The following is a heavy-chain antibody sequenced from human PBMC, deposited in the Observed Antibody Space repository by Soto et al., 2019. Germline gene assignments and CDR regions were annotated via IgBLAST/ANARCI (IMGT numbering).Heavy chain of an antibody. D-gene: IGHD3-10*01. CDR2: VHHSWGS. J-gene: IGHJ6*02. V-gene: IGHV4-59*08. CDR1: GGSINSYY. CDR3: ARQGFGPLHGLVDV. Sequence: QVQLQESGPGLVKPSETLSLSCTVSGGSINSYYWSWIRQSRGKRMEWIGYVHHSWGSSYNPSLQSRVAISLDPSRSQFSLKVTSVTATDTVVYYCARQGFGPLHGLVDVWGQGTTVTVSS.